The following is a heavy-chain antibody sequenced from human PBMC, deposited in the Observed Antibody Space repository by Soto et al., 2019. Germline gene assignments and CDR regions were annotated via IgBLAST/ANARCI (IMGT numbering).Heavy chain of an antibody. D-gene: IGHD6-13*01. J-gene: IGHJ4*02. CDR2: IWYDGSNK. V-gene: IGHV3-33*01. Sequence: QVQMVESGGGVVQPGRSLRLSCAASGFTFSSYGMHWVRQAPGKGLEWVAVIWYDGSNKYYADSGKGRFTISRDNSKNTLDLQMNSLRAEDTAVYYGAVSRYIAAAGTYDYWGQGTMVTVSS. CDR1: GFTFSSYG. CDR3: AVSRYIAAAGTYDY.